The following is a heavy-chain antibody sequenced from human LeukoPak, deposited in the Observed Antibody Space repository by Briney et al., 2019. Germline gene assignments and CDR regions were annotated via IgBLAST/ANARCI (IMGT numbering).Heavy chain of an antibody. Sequence: SETLSLTCAVYGGSFSGYYWSWTRQPPGKGLEWIGEINHSGSTNYNPSLKSRVTISVDTSKNQFSLKLSSVTAADTAVYYCARGASHKSWGQGTLVTVSS. J-gene: IGHJ4*02. CDR2: INHSGST. V-gene: IGHV4-34*01. CDR1: GGSFSGYY. CDR3: ARGASHKS.